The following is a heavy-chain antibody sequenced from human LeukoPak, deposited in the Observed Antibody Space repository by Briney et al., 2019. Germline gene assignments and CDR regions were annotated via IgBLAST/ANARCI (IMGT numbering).Heavy chain of an antibody. CDR1: GGSISSYY. CDR3: ARLNDFWSSHYALDY. D-gene: IGHD3-3*01. CDR2: IYYSGST. J-gene: IGHJ4*02. V-gene: IGHV4-59*08. Sequence: PSETLSLTCTVSGGSISSYYWSWIRQPPGKGLEWIGYIYYSGSTNYNPSLKSRITMSIDTSKNQFSLRLTPVTAADTAVFYCARLNDFWSSHYALDYWGQGTLVTVSS.